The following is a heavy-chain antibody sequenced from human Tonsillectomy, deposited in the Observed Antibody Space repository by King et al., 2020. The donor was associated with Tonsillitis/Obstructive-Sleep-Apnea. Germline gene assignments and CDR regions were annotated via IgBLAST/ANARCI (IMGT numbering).Heavy chain of an antibody. CDR3: AREPYDSSTAPPF. Sequence: DVQLVESGGGLVQPGGSLRLSCAASGFTFSSYSMNWVRQAPGKGLEWVSYISSSSSTIYYADSVKGRFTISRDNAKNSLYLQMNSLGDEDTAVYYCAREPYDSSTAPPFWGQGTLVTVSS. CDR1: GFTFSSYS. J-gene: IGHJ4*02. V-gene: IGHV3-48*02. CDR2: ISSSSSTI. D-gene: IGHD3-22*01.